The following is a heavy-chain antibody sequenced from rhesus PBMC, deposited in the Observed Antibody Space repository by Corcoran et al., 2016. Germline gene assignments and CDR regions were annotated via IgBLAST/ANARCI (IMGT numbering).Heavy chain of an antibody. J-gene: IGHJ4*01. CDR2: DTGSEST. V-gene: IGHV4-173*01. Sequence: QLQLQESGPGLVKPSETLSLTCAVSGGSISSNYCSWLRQPPGKALEWMGRDTGSESTDYSPSFASRVTISEDTSKNQFSLKLNSVTAVDTAVYYCARYCTVFVGDFDSWGQGVLVTVSS. CDR1: GGSISSNY. D-gene: IGHD2-21*01. CDR3: ARYCTVFVGDFDS.